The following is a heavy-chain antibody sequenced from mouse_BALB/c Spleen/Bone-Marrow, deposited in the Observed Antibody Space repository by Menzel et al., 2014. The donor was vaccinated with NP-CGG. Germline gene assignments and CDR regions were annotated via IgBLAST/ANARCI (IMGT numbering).Heavy chain of an antibody. J-gene: IGHJ1*01. V-gene: IGHV3-2*02. CDR1: GYSITSDYA. CDR2: INYSGST. Sequence: EVMLVESGPGLVKPSQSLSLTCTVTGYSITSDYAWNWIGQFPGNKLEWMGYINYSGSTSYNPFLKSRISITRDTSKNQFFLQLNSVTTEDTATYYCARSLYFDVWGAGTTVTVSS. CDR3: ARSLYFDV.